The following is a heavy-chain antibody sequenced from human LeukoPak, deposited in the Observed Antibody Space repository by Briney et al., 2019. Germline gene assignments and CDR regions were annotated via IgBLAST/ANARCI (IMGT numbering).Heavy chain of an antibody. V-gene: IGHV1-18*01. Sequence: GASVKVSCKASGYTFTNYGVSWVRQAPGQGLEWMGWISAYNGYTNYAQKFQGRVTMTRDTSISTAYMELSRLRSDDTAVYYCARGVARSHIVVVPAASSLWGQGTLVTVSS. J-gene: IGHJ4*02. CDR2: ISAYNGYT. D-gene: IGHD2-2*01. CDR3: ARGVARSHIVVVPAASSL. CDR1: GYTFTNYG.